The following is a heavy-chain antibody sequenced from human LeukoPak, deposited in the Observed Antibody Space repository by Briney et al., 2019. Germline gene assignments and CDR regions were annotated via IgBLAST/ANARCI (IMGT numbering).Heavy chain of an antibody. Sequence: SVTLSLTCTVSGGSLSGHFWSWFRRPPGKGLENIGYIHSSGSTNHNPSYKSRVTVSLEMSKNQFSLSLSSVTAADTAVYYCARDPGDTDWYNFDFWGQGILVTVSS. V-gene: IGHV4-59*11. CDR1: GGSLSGHF. CDR3: ARDPGDTDWYNFDF. D-gene: IGHD3-9*01. J-gene: IGHJ4*02. CDR2: IHSSGST.